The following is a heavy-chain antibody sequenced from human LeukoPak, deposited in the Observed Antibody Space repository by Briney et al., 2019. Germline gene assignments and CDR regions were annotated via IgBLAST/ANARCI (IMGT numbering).Heavy chain of an antibody. Sequence: GGSLRLSCAASGFTFSSYEMNWVRQAPGKGLEWVSAISGSGTSTYYADSVKGRFTISRDNSKNTLYLQMNSLRAEDTAVYYCAKDVSHDSSGYYFSYWGQGTLVTVSS. V-gene: IGHV3-23*01. J-gene: IGHJ4*02. CDR3: AKDVSHDSSGYYFSY. D-gene: IGHD3-22*01. CDR2: ISGSGTST. CDR1: GFTFSSYE.